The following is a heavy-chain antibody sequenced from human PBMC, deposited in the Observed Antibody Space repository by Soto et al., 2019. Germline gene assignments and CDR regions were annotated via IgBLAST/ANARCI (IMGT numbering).Heavy chain of an antibody. CDR3: ARLEGGIAVGDAFDI. CDR1: GGSISSSSYY. D-gene: IGHD6-19*01. Sequence: PSETLSLTCTVSGGSISSSSYYWGWIRQPPGKGVEWIGSIYYSGSTYYNPSLKSRVTISVDTSKNQFSLKLSSVTAADTAVYYCARLEGGIAVGDAFDIWGQGTMVTVSS. CDR2: IYYSGST. J-gene: IGHJ3*02. V-gene: IGHV4-39*01.